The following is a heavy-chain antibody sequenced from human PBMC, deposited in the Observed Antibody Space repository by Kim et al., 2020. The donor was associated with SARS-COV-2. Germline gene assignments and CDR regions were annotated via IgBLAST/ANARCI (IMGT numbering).Heavy chain of an antibody. V-gene: IGHV4-39*07. CDR3: ARDAGQQLVQSWFDP. Sequence: SETLSLTCTVSGGSISSSSYYWGWIRQPPGKGLEWIGSIYYSGSTYYNPSLKSRVTISVDTSKNQFSLKLSSVTAADTAVYYCARDAGQQLVQSWFDPWGQGTLVTVSS. CDR2: IYYSGST. CDR1: GGSISSSSYY. J-gene: IGHJ5*02. D-gene: IGHD6-13*01.